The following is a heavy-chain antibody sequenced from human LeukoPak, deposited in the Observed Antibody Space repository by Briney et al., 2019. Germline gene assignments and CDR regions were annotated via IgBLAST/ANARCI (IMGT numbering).Heavy chain of an antibody. D-gene: IGHD4-11*01. CDR2: IYYSGST. CDR1: GGSISSSSYY. V-gene: IGHV4-39*07. CDR3: AREPIPTVTTWLYYYGMDV. Sequence: PSETLSLTCTVSGGSISSSSYYWGWIRQPPGKGLEWIGSIYYSGSTYYNPSLKSRVTISVDTSKNQFSLKLSSVTAADTAVYYCAREPIPTVTTWLYYYGMDVWGQGTTVTVSS. J-gene: IGHJ6*02.